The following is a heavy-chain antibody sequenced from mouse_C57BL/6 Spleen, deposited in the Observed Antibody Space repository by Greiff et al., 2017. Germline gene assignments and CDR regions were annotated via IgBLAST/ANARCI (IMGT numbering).Heavy chain of an antibody. V-gene: IGHV1-15*01. CDR2: IDPETGGT. Sequence: QVQLQQSGAELVRPGASVTLSCKASGYTFTNYEMHWVKQTPVHGLEWIGAIDPETGGTAYNQKFKGKAILTADKSSSTAYMELRSLTSEDSAVYYCTRGWPGGFDYWGQGTTLTVSS. D-gene: IGHD1-1*02. CDR3: TRGWPGGFDY. J-gene: IGHJ2*01. CDR1: GYTFTNYE.